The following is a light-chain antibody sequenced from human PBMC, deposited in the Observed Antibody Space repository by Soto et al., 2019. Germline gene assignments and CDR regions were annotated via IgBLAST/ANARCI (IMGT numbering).Light chain of an antibody. J-gene: IGKJ2*01. V-gene: IGKV3-20*01. CDR1: QSVRNNF. CDR2: GAS. Sequence: EFVLTQSPGSMSLSPGESATLSCRASQSVRNNFLAWYQQIPGQAPRLLIYGASTRATGLPDRFSGSGSGTDFTLTISRMEPEDFAVYFCQQYSSSVVYTFGQGTKLEIK. CDR3: QQYSSSVVYT.